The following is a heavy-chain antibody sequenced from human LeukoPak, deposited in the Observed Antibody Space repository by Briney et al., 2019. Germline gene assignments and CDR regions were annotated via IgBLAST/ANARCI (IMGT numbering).Heavy chain of an antibody. V-gene: IGHV3-9*03. CDR2: ISWNSGSI. D-gene: IGHD2-2*01. Sequence: GRSLRLSCAASGFTFDDYAMHWVRPAPGEGLEWVSGISWNSGSIGYADSVKGRLTISRDNAKNALYLQMNSLRAEDMALYYCAKGGGYQLPYYFDYWGQGTLVTVSS. CDR3: AKGGGYQLPYYFDY. J-gene: IGHJ4*02. CDR1: GFTFDDYA.